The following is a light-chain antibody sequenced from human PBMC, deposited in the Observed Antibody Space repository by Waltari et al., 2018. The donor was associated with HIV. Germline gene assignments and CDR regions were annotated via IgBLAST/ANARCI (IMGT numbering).Light chain of an antibody. CDR2: ENN. V-gene: IGLV1-51*02. CDR1: SSNIGKNY. Sequence: QSVLTQPPSVAATPRQKDTISCSGTSSNIGKNYVSWFQQLPGTAPKLLIYENNKRPSGIPDRFSGSKSGTSATLGITGLQTGDEADYYCGTWDTSLSAVVFGGGTKLAVL. J-gene: IGLJ2*01. CDR3: GTWDTSLSAVV.